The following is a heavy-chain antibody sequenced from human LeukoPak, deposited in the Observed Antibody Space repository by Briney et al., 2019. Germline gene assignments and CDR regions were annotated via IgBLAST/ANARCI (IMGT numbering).Heavy chain of an antibody. CDR1: GGSISSYY. CDR3: ARVEVATYDY. D-gene: IGHD5-12*01. Sequence: SETLSLTCTVSGGSISSYYWSWIRQPPGKGLEWIGYNYYSGSTNYNPSLKSRVTISVDTSKNQFSLKLSSVTAADTAVYYCARVEVATYDYWGQGTLVTVSS. J-gene: IGHJ4*02. CDR2: NYYSGST. V-gene: IGHV4-59*01.